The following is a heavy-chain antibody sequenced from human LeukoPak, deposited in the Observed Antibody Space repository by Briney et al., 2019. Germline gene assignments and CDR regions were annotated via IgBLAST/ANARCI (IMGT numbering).Heavy chain of an antibody. J-gene: IGHJ4*02. CDR3: ASGRYDFWSGYQMELDY. CDR1: GGSISSSSYY. V-gene: IGHV4-39*01. CDR2: IYYSGST. D-gene: IGHD3-3*01. Sequence: PSETLSLTCTVSGGSISSSSYYWGWIRQPPGKGLEWIGSIYYSGSTYYNPSLKSRVTISVDTSKNQFSLKLSSVTAADTAVYYCASGRYDFWSGYQMELDYWGQGTLVTVSS.